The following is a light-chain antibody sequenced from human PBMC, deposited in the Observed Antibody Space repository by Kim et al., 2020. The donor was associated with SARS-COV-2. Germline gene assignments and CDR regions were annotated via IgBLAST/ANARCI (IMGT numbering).Light chain of an antibody. V-gene: IGLV2-8*01. J-gene: IGLJ2*01. Sequence: QSVTISCTGTSSDVGGYNYVSWYQQHPGKAPKLMIYEVSKRPSGVPDRFSGSKSGNTASLTVSGLQAEDEADYYCSSYAGSNNLGVFGGGTQLIVL. CDR3: SSYAGSNNLGV. CDR2: EVS. CDR1: SSDVGGYNY.